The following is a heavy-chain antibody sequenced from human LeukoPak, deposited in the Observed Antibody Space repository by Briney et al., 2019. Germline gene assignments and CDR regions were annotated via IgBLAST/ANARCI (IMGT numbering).Heavy chain of an antibody. CDR1: GGSISSYY. V-gene: IGHV4-59*01. J-gene: IGHJ3*02. D-gene: IGHD3-10*01. CDR2: IYYSGST. Sequence: SETLSLTCTVSGGSISSYYWSWIRQPPGKGLEWIGYIYYSGSTNYNPSLKSRVTISVDTSKNQFSLKLSSVTAADTAVYYCARDSLYYYGSGTGSRKRGAFDIWGQGTMVTVSS. CDR3: ARDSLYYYGSGTGSRKRGAFDI.